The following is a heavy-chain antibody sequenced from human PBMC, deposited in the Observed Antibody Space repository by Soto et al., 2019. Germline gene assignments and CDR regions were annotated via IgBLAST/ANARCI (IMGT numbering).Heavy chain of an antibody. D-gene: IGHD6-13*01. CDR1: GDPISSSNW. CDR3: ARQPRLYLDS. CDR2: IYQSGTT. V-gene: IGHV4-4*02. J-gene: IGHJ4*02. Sequence: QVELQESGPGLVKPSGTLSLTCAVSGDPISSSNWWSWVRQSPGKGLEWIGEIYQSGTTNYNPSLKVRVTISVDTSKPHFALRLTSMTAADTAVYYWARQPRLYLDSWGQGTLVTVSS.